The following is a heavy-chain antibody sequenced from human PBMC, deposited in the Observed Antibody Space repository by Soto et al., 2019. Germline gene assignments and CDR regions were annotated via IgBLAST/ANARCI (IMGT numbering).Heavy chain of an antibody. Sequence: GESLKISCKGFGYTFTNYWIGWVHQMPGKGPEGRGIIYPGHSDTKYNPSFQGQVTISADKSITTTYLQWSSLKASDTAIYYCAASIFYYGMDVWGQGTTVTVSS. CDR3: AASIFYYGMDV. V-gene: IGHV5-51*07. CDR2: IYPGHSDT. CDR1: GYTFTNYW. J-gene: IGHJ6*02.